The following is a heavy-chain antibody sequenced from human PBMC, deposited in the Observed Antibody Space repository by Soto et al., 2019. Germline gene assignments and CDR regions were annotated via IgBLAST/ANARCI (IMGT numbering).Heavy chain of an antibody. CDR1: GYTFTSYG. V-gene: IGHV1-18*01. D-gene: IGHD2-15*01. J-gene: IGHJ5*02. CDR3: AREAPGYCSGGSCQRGWFDP. Sequence: QVQLVQSGAEVKKPGASVKVSCKASGYTFTSYGISWVRLAPGQGLEWMGWISAYNGNTNYAQKLQGRVTMTTDTSTSTAYMELRSLRSDDTAVYYCAREAPGYCSGGSCQRGWFDPWGQGTLVTVSS. CDR2: ISAYNGNT.